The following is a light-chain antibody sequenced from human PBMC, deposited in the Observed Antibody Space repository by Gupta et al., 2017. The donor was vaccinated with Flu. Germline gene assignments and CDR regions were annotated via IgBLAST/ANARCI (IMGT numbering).Light chain of an antibody. CDR1: SSDVGAYNY. J-gene: IGLJ3*02. CDR2: EVS. CDR3: NSYTGSGTV. V-gene: IGLV2-14*01. Sequence: QSALTQPASVSGSPGQSITLSCTGTSSDVGAYNYVSWYQQHPGEAPRLMIYEVSYRPSGISNRFSGSKSGNTASLTISGLRAEDEADYYCNSYTGSGTVFGGGTKVAVL.